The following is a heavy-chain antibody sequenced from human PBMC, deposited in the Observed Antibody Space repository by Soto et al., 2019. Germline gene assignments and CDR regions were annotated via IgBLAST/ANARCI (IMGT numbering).Heavy chain of an antibody. CDR3: ARTHSGSYYSVFNY. D-gene: IGHD1-26*01. CDR2: IYRSGTT. V-gene: IGHV4-38-2*01. CDR1: NFSISSGYY. Sequence: SETLSLTCVVSNFSISSGYYWGWIRQSLGKGLEWIASIYRSGTTSYNPSLKSRVTISVDPSKNQFSLMLTAVTAADTAVYYCARTHSGSYYSVFNYWGRGSLVTVPS. J-gene: IGHJ4*02.